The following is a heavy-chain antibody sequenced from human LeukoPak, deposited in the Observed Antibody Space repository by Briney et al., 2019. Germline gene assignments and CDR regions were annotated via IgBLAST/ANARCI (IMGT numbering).Heavy chain of an antibody. CDR2: TNGDGSDT. D-gene: IGHD1-26*01. Sequence: GGSLRLSCAASGFTFSSYGMHWVRQAPGKGLVWVSGTNGDGSDTKYADSVKGRFTISRDNAKNTLYLQMNSLRAEDTAVYYCARDPREWELPIDYWGQGSLVTVSS. CDR3: ARDPREWELPIDY. CDR1: GFTFSSYG. V-gene: IGHV3-74*03. J-gene: IGHJ4*02.